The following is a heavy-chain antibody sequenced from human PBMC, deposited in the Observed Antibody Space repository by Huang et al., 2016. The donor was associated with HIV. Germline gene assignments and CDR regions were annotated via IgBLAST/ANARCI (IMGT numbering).Heavy chain of an antibody. CDR1: GFTFSYYS. V-gene: IGHV3-48*02. J-gene: IGHJ5*02. Sequence: EVQLVESGGGLVQPGGSLRLSCAASGFTFSYYSMNWVRQGPGKGVEWVSYISSSSSTIYYADSVKGRFTIFRDNAKNSLYLQMNSLRDEDTAVYYCARGEMYSSSWLNWFDPWGQGTLVTVSS. D-gene: IGHD6-13*01. CDR2: ISSSSSTI. CDR3: ARGEMYSSSWLNWFDP.